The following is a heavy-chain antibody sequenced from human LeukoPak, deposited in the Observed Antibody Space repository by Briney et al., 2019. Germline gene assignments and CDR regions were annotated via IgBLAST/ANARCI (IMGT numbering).Heavy chain of an antibody. CDR1: GFTFSNAW. CDR2: ISSDGRST. CDR3: VKDGGGSYSTTYDY. Sequence: GGSLRLSCAASGFTFSNAWMSWVRQAPGKGLVWVSCISSDGRSTYYADSVQGRFTISRDNAKNTMYLQVNSLRVEDTAMYHCVKDGGGSYSTTYDYWGHGNLVTVSS. J-gene: IGHJ4*01. V-gene: IGHV3-74*01. D-gene: IGHD3-10*01.